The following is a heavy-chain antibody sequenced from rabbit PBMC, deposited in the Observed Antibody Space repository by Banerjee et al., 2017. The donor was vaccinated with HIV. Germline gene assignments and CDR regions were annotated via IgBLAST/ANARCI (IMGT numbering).Heavy chain of an antibody. J-gene: IGHJ4*01. Sequence: QEQLVESGGGLVQPGGSLKLSCKASGFDFSSYGVSWVRQAPGKGLEWIGYIDPVFGSTYYASWVNGRFTISSHNAQNTLYLQLNSLTAADTATYFCVRGGSYDDGIGPNLWGQGTLVTVS. CDR2: IDPVFGST. CDR1: GFDFSSYG. D-gene: IGHD2-1*01. V-gene: IGHV1S47*01. CDR3: VRGGSYDDGIGPNL.